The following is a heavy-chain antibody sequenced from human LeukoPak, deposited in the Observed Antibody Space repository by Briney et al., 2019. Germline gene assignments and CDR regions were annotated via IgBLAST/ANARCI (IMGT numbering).Heavy chain of an antibody. CDR2: INHSGST. CDR3: ASLHLSITGTYYGMAG. Sequence: SETLSLTCAVYGGSFSGYYWSWIRQPPGKGLEWIGEINHSGSTNYNPSLKSRVTTSVDKSKNQFSLKLSSVTAADTAVYYCASLHLSITGTYYGMAGWGQGTTVTVSS. D-gene: IGHD1-14*01. CDR1: GGSFSGYY. J-gene: IGHJ6*02. V-gene: IGHV4-34*01.